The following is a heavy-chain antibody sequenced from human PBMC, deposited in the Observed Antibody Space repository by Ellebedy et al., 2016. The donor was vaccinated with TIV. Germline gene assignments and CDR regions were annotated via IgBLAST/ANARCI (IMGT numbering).Heavy chain of an antibody. CDR2: IDPGDSSA. CDR3: ARLRVSRGTTTGSKSRIYIYGMDI. V-gene: IGHV5-10-1*01. CDR1: GYSFVDYW. Sequence: GESLKISXKGSGYSFVDYWIIWVRQTPGKGLEWMGRIDPGDSSAKYNPSFRGHVTMSVDKSLTTAYLQWSTLEASDSGTYDCARLRVSRGTTTGSKSRIYIYGMDIWGQGTTVIVSS. J-gene: IGHJ6*02. D-gene: IGHD1-1*01.